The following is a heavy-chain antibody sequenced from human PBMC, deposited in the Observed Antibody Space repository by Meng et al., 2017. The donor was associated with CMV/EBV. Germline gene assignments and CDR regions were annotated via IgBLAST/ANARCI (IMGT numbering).Heavy chain of an antibody. V-gene: IGHV2-5*01. Sequence: SGPTLVKPTQTLTLTCTFSGFSLSTSGVGVGWIRQPPGKALEWLALIYWNDDKRYSPSLKSRLTITKDTSKNQVVLTMTIMDPVDTATYYCAHSSTYYYYYGMDVWGQGTTVTVSS. J-gene: IGHJ6*02. CDR1: GFSLSTSGVG. CDR3: AHSSTYYYYYGMDV. CDR2: IYWNDDK.